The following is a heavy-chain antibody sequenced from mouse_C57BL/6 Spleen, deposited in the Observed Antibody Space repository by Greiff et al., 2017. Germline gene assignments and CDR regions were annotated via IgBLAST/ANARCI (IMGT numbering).Heavy chain of an antibody. CDR3: TFTAQATYYLDY. V-gene: IGHV14-1*01. J-gene: IGHJ2*01. D-gene: IGHD3-2*02. Sequence: EYAPKFQGKATMTADTSSNTAYLQLSSLTSEDTAVYYCTFTAQATYYLDYWGQGTTLTVSS.